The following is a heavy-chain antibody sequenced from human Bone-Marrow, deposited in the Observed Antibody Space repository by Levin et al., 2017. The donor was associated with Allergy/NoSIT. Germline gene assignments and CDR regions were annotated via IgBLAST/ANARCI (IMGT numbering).Heavy chain of an antibody. CDR3: AREPDVPATAIPLDY. J-gene: IGHJ4*02. Sequence: LSLTCAASGFTFSSYWMHWVRQAPGKGLVWVSRINSDGSSTSYADSVKGRFTISRDNAKNTLYLQMNSLRAEDTAVYYCAREPDVPATAIPLDYWGQGTLVTVSS. CDR1: GFTFSSYW. CDR2: INSDGSST. D-gene: IGHD2-2*02. V-gene: IGHV3-74*01.